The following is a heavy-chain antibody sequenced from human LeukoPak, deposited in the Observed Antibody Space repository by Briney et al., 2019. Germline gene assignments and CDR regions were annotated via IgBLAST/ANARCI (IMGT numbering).Heavy chain of an antibody. Sequence: ASVKVSCKTSGFTFTGYYIHWVRQAPGQRLEWMGWINPSSGGTDYAQKFQGRLTMTRDTSINTAYMELSSLRSDDTAVYYCMRDLVDYWDDYWGQGTLVTVSS. D-gene: IGHD4-11*01. CDR3: MRDLVDYWDDY. J-gene: IGHJ4*02. CDR2: INPSSGGT. CDR1: GFTFTGYY. V-gene: IGHV1-2*02.